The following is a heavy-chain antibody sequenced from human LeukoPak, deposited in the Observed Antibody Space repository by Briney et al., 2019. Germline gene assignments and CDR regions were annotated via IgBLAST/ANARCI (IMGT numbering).Heavy chain of an antibody. Sequence: PSETLSLTCTVSGGSISSSSYYWGWIRQPPGKGLEWIGSIYYSGSTYYNPSLKSRVTISVDTSKNQFSLKLSSVTAADTAVYYCARGKWYYYDSSGYSFDYWGQGTLVTVSS. CDR3: ARGKWYYYDSSGYSFDY. CDR2: IYYSGST. D-gene: IGHD3-22*01. V-gene: IGHV4-39*07. J-gene: IGHJ4*02. CDR1: GGSISSSSYY.